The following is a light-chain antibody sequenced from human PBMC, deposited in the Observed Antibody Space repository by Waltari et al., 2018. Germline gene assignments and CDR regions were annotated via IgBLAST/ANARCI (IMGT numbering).Light chain of an antibody. CDR2: RND. CDR3: AAWDDSLTVR. Sequence: QSVLTQPPSASGTPGQRVTISCSGRRSNIGSSFVCWYQHLPGTAPKLLIYRNDQRPSGVPDRFSGSRSGTSASLAISGLRSEDEADYYCAAWDDSLTVRFGGGTKLTVL. CDR1: RSNIGSSF. V-gene: IGLV1-47*01. J-gene: IGLJ3*02.